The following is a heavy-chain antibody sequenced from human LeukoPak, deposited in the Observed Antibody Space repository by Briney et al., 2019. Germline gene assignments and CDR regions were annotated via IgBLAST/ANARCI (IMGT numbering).Heavy chain of an antibody. J-gene: IGHJ4*02. CDR3: ASSFCSSTSCALNYFDY. Sequence: GGSLRLSCAASGFTFDDYGMSWFRQAPAKGLEWVSGINWNGGSTGYADSVKGRFTISRDNAKNSLYLQMNSLRAEDTALYYCASSFCSSTSCALNYFDYWGQGTLVTVSS. CDR2: INWNGGST. D-gene: IGHD2-2*01. CDR1: GFTFDDYG. V-gene: IGHV3-20*04.